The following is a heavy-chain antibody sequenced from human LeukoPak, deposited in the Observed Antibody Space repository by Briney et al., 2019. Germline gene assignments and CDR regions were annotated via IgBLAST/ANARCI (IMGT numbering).Heavy chain of an antibody. CDR3: ARGVLWSGYFYFDY. J-gene: IGHJ4*02. CDR1: GFTFSDYY. CDR2: IRNKANSYTT. D-gene: IGHD3-3*01. V-gene: IGHV3-72*01. Sequence: PGGSLRLSCAVSGFTFSDYYMDWVRQAPGGGLEWVGRIRNKANSYTTEYAASVKGRFTISRDDSKNSLYLQMNSLKAEDTAMYYCARGVLWSGYFYFDYWSQGTLVTVSS.